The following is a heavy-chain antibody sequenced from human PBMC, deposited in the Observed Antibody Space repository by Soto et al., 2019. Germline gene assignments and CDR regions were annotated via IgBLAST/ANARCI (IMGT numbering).Heavy chain of an antibody. CDR3: ARAIGTAMVFDY. J-gene: IGHJ4*02. CDR1: GGSISSGGYS. D-gene: IGHD5-18*01. V-gene: IGHV4-30-2*01. Sequence: SETLSLTCAVSGGSISSGGYSWSWIRQPPGKALEWIGYIYHSGSTYYNPSLKSRVTISVDRSKNQFSLKLSSVTAADTAVYYCARAIGTAMVFDYWGQGTLVTVSS. CDR2: IYHSGST.